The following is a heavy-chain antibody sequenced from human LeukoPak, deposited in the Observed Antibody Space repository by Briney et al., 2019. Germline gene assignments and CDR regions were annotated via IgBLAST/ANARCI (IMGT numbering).Heavy chain of an antibody. CDR3: ARRMLYSSSWDDSFDI. J-gene: IGHJ3*02. V-gene: IGHV3-48*02. Sequence: GSLRLSCAASGFTFSSYSMNWVRQAPGKGLEWVSYISSSSSTIYYADSVKGRFTISRDNAKNSLYLQMNSLRDEDTAVYYCARRMLYSSSWDDSFDIWGQGTNVTVSS. D-gene: IGHD6-13*01. CDR2: ISSSSSTI. CDR1: GFTFSSYS.